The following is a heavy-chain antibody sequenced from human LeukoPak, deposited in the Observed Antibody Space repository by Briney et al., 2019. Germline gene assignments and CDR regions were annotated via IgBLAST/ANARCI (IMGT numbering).Heavy chain of an antibody. CDR1: GGTFSSYA. Sequence: ASVKVSCKASGGTFSSYAISWVRQAPGQGLEWMGRIIPILGIANYAQKFQGRVTITADKSTSTVYMELSSLRSEDTAVYYCARDLRFLEWLPPVEDYYYYYGMDVWGQGTTVTVSS. D-gene: IGHD3-3*01. J-gene: IGHJ6*02. V-gene: IGHV1-69*04. CDR3: ARDLRFLEWLPPVEDYYYYYGMDV. CDR2: IIPILGIA.